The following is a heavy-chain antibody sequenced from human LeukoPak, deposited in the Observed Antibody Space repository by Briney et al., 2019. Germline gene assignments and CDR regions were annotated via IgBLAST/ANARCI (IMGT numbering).Heavy chain of an antibody. CDR2: ISGSGGST. V-gene: IGHV3-23*01. CDR1: GFTFSSYA. J-gene: IGHJ3*02. Sequence: GGSLRLSCAASGFTFSSYAMSWVRQAPGKGLEWVSAISGSGGSTYYADSVKGRFTISRDNSKNTLYLQMNSLRAADTAVYYCAKDIGIAVAGSAFDIWGQGTMVTVSS. D-gene: IGHD6-19*01. CDR3: AKDIGIAVAGSAFDI.